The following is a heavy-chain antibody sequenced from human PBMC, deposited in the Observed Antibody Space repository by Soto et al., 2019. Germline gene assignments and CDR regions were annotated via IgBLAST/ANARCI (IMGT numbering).Heavy chain of an antibody. D-gene: IGHD1-26*01. CDR1: GAIFNGYG. J-gene: IGHJ4*02. CDR2: IWHDGSKK. Sequence: GGSLRLSCAASGAIFNGYGMHWVRQAPGKGLEWVAVIWHDGSKKYYADSAKGRFTISRDNSRNTLYLEMNSLRAEDTAVYYCVRDGVGGTAFFGFFDYWGQGTLVTVSS. V-gene: IGHV3-33*01. CDR3: VRDGVGGTAFFGFFDY.